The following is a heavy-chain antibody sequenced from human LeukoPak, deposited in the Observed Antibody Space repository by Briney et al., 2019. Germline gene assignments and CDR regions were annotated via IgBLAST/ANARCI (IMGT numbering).Heavy chain of an antibody. CDR1: GFTFSSYE. CDR3: ASQKGRIAVAVDY. D-gene: IGHD6-19*01. Sequence: GGSLRLSCAASGFTFSSYEMNWVRQAPGKGLEWVSYISSSGSTTYYAASVKGRFTISRDNAKNSLYLQMNSLRVEDTAVYYCASQKGRIAVAVDYWGQGILVTVSS. V-gene: IGHV3-48*03. CDR2: ISSSGSTT. J-gene: IGHJ4*02.